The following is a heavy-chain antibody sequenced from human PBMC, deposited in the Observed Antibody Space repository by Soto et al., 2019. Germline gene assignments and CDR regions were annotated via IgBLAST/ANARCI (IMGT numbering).Heavy chain of an antibody. CDR1: GGSISSYY. J-gene: IGHJ5*02. CDR3: ARQPDDSNGSGWFDP. Sequence: SETLSLTCTVSGGSISSYYWSWIRQPPGKGLEWIGYIYYSGSTNYNPSLKSRVTISVDTSKNQFSLKLNSVTAADTAVYYCARQPDDSNGSGWFDPWGQGTLVTVSS. CDR2: IYYSGST. V-gene: IGHV4-59*08. D-gene: IGHD3-22*01.